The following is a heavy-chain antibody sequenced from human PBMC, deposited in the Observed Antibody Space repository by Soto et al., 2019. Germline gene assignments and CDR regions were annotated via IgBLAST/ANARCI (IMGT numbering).Heavy chain of an antibody. D-gene: IGHD3-10*01. J-gene: IGHJ3*02. Sequence: SVKVSCKASGGTFSSYAISWVRQAPGQGLEWMGGIIPIFGTANYAQKFQGRVTITADESTSTAYMELSSLRSEDTAVYYCARGGPMVRGVIAAFDIWGQGTMVTVSS. CDR1: GGTFSSYA. V-gene: IGHV1-69*13. CDR3: ARGGPMVRGVIAAFDI. CDR2: IIPIFGTA.